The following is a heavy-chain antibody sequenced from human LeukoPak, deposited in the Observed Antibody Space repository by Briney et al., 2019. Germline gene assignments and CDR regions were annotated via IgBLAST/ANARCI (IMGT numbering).Heavy chain of an antibody. CDR3: ARGDGAVAKLYGMDV. J-gene: IGHJ6*04. V-gene: IGHV1-69*06. CDR2: IIPIFGTA. CDR1: GGTFSSYA. D-gene: IGHD6-19*01. Sequence: SVKVSCKASGGTFSSYAISWVRQAPGQGLEWMGGIIPIFGTANYAQKFLGRVTITADKSTSTAYMELSSLRSEDTAVYYCARGDGAVAKLYGMDVWGKGTTVTVSS.